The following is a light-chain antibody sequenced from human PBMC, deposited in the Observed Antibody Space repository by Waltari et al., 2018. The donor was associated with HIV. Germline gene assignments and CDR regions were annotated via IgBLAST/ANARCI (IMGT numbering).Light chain of an antibody. J-gene: IGLJ1*01. CDR1: SSNIGAGFD. CDR3: QSYDSSLSGSDV. Sequence: QSVLTQPPSVSGAPGQRVTISCTGSSSNIGAGFDVHWYQQLPGTAPKLLIYNTRNRPSGVPDRFSGSKSGTSASLAITGLQAEDEADYYCQSYDSSLSGSDVFGTGTKVTVL. CDR2: NTR. V-gene: IGLV1-40*01.